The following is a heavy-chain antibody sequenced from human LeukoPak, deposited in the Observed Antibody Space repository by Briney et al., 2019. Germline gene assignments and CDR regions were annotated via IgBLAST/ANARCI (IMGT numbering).Heavy chain of an antibody. V-gene: IGHV3-30*03. D-gene: IGHD3-3*01. CDR2: ISYDGSNK. CDR1: GFTFSSYG. Sequence: GRSLRLSCAASGFTFSSYGMHWVRQAPGKGLEWVAVISYDGSNKYYADSVKGRFTISRDNSKNTLYLQMNSLRAEDTAVYYCVSGFLQWLYWGQGTLVTVSS. J-gene: IGHJ4*02. CDR3: VSGFLQWLY.